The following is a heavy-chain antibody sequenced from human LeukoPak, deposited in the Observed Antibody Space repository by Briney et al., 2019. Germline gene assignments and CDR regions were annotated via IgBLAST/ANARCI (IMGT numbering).Heavy chain of an antibody. Sequence: GGSLRLSCAASGFTFSSYAMHWVRQAPGKGLEYVSAISSNGGSTYYANSVKGRFTISRDNSKNTLYLQMGSLRAEDMAVYYCAREVPGYSYGLFDYWGQGTLVTVSS. CDR1: GFTFSSYA. D-gene: IGHD5-18*01. J-gene: IGHJ4*02. CDR3: AREVPGYSYGLFDY. CDR2: ISSNGGST. V-gene: IGHV3-64*01.